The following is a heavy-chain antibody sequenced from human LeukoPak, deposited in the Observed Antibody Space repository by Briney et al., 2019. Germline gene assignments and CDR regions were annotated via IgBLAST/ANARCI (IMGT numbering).Heavy chain of an antibody. J-gene: IGHJ5*02. D-gene: IGHD1-26*01. CDR1: GFPFSSYA. CDR3: ARAQVGAPTDL. Sequence: SGGSLRLSCADSGFPFSSYAMYWVRQAPGKGLVWVARIHGDGDNISYADSVRGRFTISRDNAKDTLYLHVNSLRPEDTAVYYCARAQVGAPTDLWGQGTLVTVSS. CDR2: IHGDGDNI. V-gene: IGHV3-74*01.